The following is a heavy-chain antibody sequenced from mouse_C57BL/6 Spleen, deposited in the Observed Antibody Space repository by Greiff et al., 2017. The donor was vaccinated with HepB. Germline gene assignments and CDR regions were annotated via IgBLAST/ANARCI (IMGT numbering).Heavy chain of an antibody. CDR2: ISNLAYSI. CDR1: GFTFSDYG. J-gene: IGHJ4*01. CDR3: ARHEDYPSYAMDY. Sequence: EVKLVESGGGLVQPGGSLKLSCAASGFTFSDYGMAWVRQAPRKGPEWVAFISNLAYSIYYADTVTGRFTISRENAKNTLYLEMSSLRSEDTAMYYCARHEDYPSYAMDYWGQGTSVTVSS. V-gene: IGHV5-15*04. D-gene: IGHD2-4*01.